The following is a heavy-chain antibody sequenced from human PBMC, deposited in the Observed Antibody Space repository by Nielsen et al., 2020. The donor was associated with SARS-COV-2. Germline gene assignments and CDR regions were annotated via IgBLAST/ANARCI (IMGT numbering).Heavy chain of an antibody. Sequence: GESLKISCAAPGFTVSRYNMNWVRQAPGKGLEWVSIIYSDGSTYYAGSVKGGLTISRDNSKNTLYLQMNSLRAEDTAVYYCARGGGGMDVWGQGTTVTVSS. CDR1: GFTVSRYN. CDR2: IYSDGST. CDR3: ARGGGGMDV. D-gene: IGHD3-16*01. V-gene: IGHV3-53*01. J-gene: IGHJ6*02.